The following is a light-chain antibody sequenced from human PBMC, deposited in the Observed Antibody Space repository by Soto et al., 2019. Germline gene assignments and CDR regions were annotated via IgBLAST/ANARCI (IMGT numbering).Light chain of an antibody. Sequence: MQMTQAPSSLSAPVGDRVTITCQASQNINNYLNWYQQKPGRAPKLLIYDASNLEAGVPSRFRGSGSGTDFTFTISRLQPEDIATYYCQQYENLPTFGQGTRLEIK. CDR2: DAS. CDR1: QNINNY. V-gene: IGKV1-33*01. CDR3: QQYENLPT. J-gene: IGKJ5*01.